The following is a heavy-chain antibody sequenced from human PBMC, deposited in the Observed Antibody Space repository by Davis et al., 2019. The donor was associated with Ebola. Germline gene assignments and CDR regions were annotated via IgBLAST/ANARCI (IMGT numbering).Heavy chain of an antibody. D-gene: IGHD3-3*01. V-gene: IGHV3-7*01. Sequence: GESLKISCAASGFTFSSYWMSWVRQAPGKGLEWVANIKPDGSDKNYVDSVKGRFTISRDNAKNSVYLQMDSLRAEDTAVYFCAKGSGAWGFDYWGQGALVTVSS. J-gene: IGHJ4*02. CDR3: AKGSGAWGFDY. CDR1: GFTFSSYW. CDR2: IKPDGSDK.